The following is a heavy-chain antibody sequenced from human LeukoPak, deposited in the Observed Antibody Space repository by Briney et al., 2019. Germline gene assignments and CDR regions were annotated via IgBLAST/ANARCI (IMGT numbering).Heavy chain of an antibody. CDR3: ARGYDIDV. Sequence: SWIRQXXXKALQWIGYIYYTGTTKYNPSLKSRATISLDTSKNQFSLKLTSVTAADTALFFCARGYDIDVWGQGTTVTVSS. CDR2: IYYTGTT. V-gene: IGHV4-59*01. J-gene: IGHJ6*02.